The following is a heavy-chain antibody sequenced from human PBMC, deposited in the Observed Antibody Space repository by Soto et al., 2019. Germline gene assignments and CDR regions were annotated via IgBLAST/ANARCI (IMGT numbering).Heavy chain of an antibody. V-gene: IGHV3-23*01. CDR2: ISNSGGST. J-gene: IGHJ4*02. D-gene: IGHD6-13*01. CDR3: ARGSSSSWQSYFDF. CDR1: GFTFTNYA. Sequence: GGSLRLSCAASGFTFTNYAMTWVRQAPGKGLDWVSGISNSGGSTYYADSGKGRFTISGDNSKNTLYLQMNSLRAEDTAVYYCARGSSSSWQSYFDFWGQGTLVTVSS.